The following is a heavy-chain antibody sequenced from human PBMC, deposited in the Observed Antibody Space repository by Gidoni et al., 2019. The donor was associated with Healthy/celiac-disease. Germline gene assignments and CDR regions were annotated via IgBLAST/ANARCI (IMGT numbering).Heavy chain of an antibody. D-gene: IGHD1-1*01. CDR1: GYTFTSYA. CDR3: ARLAATGDSYYYYGMDV. J-gene: IGHJ6*02. CDR2: INAGNGNT. Sequence: QVQLVQSGAEVKKPGASVQVSCTASGYTFTSYAMHWVRQAPGQRLEWMGWINAGNGNTKYSQKFQGRVTITRDTSASTAYMELSSLRSEDTAVYYCARLAATGDSYYYYGMDVWGQGTTVTVSS. V-gene: IGHV1-3*01.